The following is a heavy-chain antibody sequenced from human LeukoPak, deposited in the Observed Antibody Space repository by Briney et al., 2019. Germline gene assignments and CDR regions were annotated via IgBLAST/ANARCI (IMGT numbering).Heavy chain of an antibody. CDR1: GGSFSSYS. J-gene: IGHJ4*02. D-gene: IGHD1-14*01. Sequence: SETLSLTCDVSGGSFSSYSWNWIRQPSGKGLEWIAEISYAGNTHTGSTSYSASLKSRVTISVDTPKNQFSLHLSSVTAADAGVYYCARGFSGFWEFDSWGQGTLVTVSS. CDR2: ISYAGNTHTGST. CDR3: ARGFSGFWEFDS. V-gene: IGHV4-34*01.